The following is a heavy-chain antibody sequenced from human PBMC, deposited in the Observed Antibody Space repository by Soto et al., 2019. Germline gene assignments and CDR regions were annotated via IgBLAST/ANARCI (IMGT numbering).Heavy chain of an antibody. CDR2: IWYDGSNK. D-gene: IGHD1-26*01. V-gene: IGHV3-33*01. Sequence: QVQLVESGGGVVQPGRSLRLSCAASGFTFSSYGMHWVRQAPGKGLEWVAVIWYDGSNKYYADSVKGRFTISRDNSKNTLYLQMNSLRADDTAVYYCARDGWGGGYTPSRWWYFDLWGRGTLVTVSS. J-gene: IGHJ2*01. CDR1: GFTFSSYG. CDR3: ARDGWGGGYTPSRWWYFDL.